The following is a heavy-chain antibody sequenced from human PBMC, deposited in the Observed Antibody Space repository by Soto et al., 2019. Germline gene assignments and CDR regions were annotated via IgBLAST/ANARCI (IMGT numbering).Heavy chain of an antibody. V-gene: IGHV3-33*01. CDR3: ARRPGYSYGLRQFGYYYGMGV. D-gene: IGHD5-18*01. J-gene: IGHJ6*02. CDR1: GFTFSSYG. CDR2: IWYDGSNK. Sequence: QVQLVESGGGVVQPGRSLRLSCAASGFTFSSYGMHWVRQAPGKGLEWVAVIWYDGSNKYYADSVKGRFTISRDNSKKVLYLQMDSLRHDDKAVYYCARRPGYSYGLRQFGYYYGMGVWGQRTRVTVSS.